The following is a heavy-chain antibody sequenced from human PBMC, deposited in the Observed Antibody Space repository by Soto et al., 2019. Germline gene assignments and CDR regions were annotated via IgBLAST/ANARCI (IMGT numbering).Heavy chain of an antibody. Sequence: GGSLRLSCAASGFTFSNFGMHWVRQAPGKGLEWVAVIWYDGSNEYYPDSVKGRFTISRDNSKNTLYLQMNSLRAEDTAVYYCARLNTGWYFDLWGRGTLVTVSS. D-gene: IGHD4-17*01. CDR3: ARLNTGWYFDL. J-gene: IGHJ2*01. CDR2: IWYDGSNE. CDR1: GFTFSNFG. V-gene: IGHV3-33*01.